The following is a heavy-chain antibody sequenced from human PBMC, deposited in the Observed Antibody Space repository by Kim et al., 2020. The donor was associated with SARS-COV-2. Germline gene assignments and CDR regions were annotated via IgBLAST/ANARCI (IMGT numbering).Heavy chain of an antibody. Sequence: PALKRRVPISVDTSKNQFSLKLSSVTAADTAVYYCAREQFSSSWFNGWFDPWGQGTLVTVSS. CDR3: AREQFSSSWFNGWFDP. D-gene: IGHD6-13*01. J-gene: IGHJ5*02. V-gene: IGHV4-59*01.